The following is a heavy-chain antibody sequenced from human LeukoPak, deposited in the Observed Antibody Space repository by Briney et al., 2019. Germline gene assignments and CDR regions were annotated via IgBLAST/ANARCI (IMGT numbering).Heavy chain of an antibody. CDR1: GFTFSSFG. D-gene: IGHD6-13*01. CDR3: VRGVGVSRFNYLDS. V-gene: IGHV3-33*01. Sequence: GGSLRLSCAASGFTFSSFGMHWVRQAPGKGLEWGAVIWYDASNKYYADSVKGRFTISRDNSKNTLYLQMNSLRDDDTAVYYCVRGVGVSRFNYLDSWGQGTLVIVSS. J-gene: IGHJ4*02. CDR2: IWYDASNK.